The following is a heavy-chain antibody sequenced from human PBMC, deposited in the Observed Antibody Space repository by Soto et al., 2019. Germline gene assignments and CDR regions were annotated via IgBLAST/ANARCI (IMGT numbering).Heavy chain of an antibody. CDR3: QCCSVSCQESIRWICRNYDMDI. CDR2: VQSSTYAT. CDR1: GFTLSGSA. V-gene: IGHV3-73*01. Sequence: EVQLVESGGDLVQPGGSLKLSCAASGFTLSGSAVHSVRQASGNDLAWVGHVQSSTYATAYAASLRGRFSVSVDGAQHRSYLEMRGPSTEGTAGGGLQCCSVSCQESIRWICRNYDMDIWGKGNTVTGSS. D-gene: IGHD2-15*01. J-gene: IGHJ6*03.